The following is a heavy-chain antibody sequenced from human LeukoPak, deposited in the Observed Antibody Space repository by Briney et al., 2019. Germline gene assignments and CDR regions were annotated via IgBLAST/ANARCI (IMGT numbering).Heavy chain of an antibody. Sequence: SETLSLTCAVYGGSFSGYYWSWIRQPPGKGLEWIGEINHSGSTNYNPSLKSRVTISVDTSKNQFSLKLSSVTAADTAVYYCASDSPLRFTVDYWGQGTLVTVSS. D-gene: IGHD3-16*01. CDR2: INHSGST. CDR3: ASDSPLRFTVDY. J-gene: IGHJ4*02. CDR1: GGSFSGYY. V-gene: IGHV4-34*01.